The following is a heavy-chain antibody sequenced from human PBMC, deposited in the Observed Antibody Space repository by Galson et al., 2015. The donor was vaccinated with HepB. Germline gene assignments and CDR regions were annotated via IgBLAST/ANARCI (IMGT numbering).Heavy chain of an antibody. CDR1: GFTFSSYS. Sequence: SLRLSCAASGFTFSSYSMNWVRQAPGKGLEWVSSISSSSSYIYYADSVKGRFTISRDNAKNSLYLQMNSLRAEDTAVYYCARDLGYSSSWYVGYYYYGMDVWGQGTTVTASS. D-gene: IGHD6-13*01. V-gene: IGHV3-21*01. CDR2: ISSSSSYI. J-gene: IGHJ6*02. CDR3: ARDLGYSSSWYVGYYYYGMDV.